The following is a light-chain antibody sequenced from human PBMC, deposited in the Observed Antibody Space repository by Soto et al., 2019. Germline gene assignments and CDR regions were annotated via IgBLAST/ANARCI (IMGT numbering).Light chain of an antibody. J-gene: IGKJ2*01. Sequence: EIVLTQSPGTLSLSPGERATLSCRASQSVSSSYLAWYQQKPGQSPRLLIYGASNRAPGIPARFSGSGSGTDFTLTISSLEPADFAVYYCQQRTNWPPYTFGPGTKLEIK. CDR1: QSVSSSY. CDR2: GAS. CDR3: QQRTNWPPYT. V-gene: IGKV3D-20*02.